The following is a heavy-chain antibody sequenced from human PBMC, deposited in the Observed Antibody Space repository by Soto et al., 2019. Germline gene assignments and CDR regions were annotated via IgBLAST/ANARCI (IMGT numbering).Heavy chain of an antibody. D-gene: IGHD4-4*01. V-gene: IGHV1-3*01. CDR1: GYAFTSYA. CDR2: INAGNGNT. Sequence: ASVKVSCKASGYAFTSYAMHWVRQAPGQRLEWMGWINAGNGNTKYSQKFQGRVTITRDTSASTAYMELSSLRSEDTAVYYCARDCRRMATITGMGYWGQGTLVTVSS. CDR3: ARDCRRMATITGMGY. J-gene: IGHJ4*02.